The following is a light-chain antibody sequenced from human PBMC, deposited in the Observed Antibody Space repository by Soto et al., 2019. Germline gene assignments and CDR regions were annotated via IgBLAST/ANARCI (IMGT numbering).Light chain of an antibody. CDR2: SNN. CDR3: AAWDDSLNVS. V-gene: IGLV1-44*01. CDR1: SSNVGSNS. Sequence: QSVLTQPPSASGTPGQRVTISCSGSSSNVGSNSVNWYQQLPGTAPKLLIYSNNQRPSGVPDRFSGSKSGTSASLAISDVQSEDEADYYCAAWDDSLNVSFGGGTKLTVL. J-gene: IGLJ2*01.